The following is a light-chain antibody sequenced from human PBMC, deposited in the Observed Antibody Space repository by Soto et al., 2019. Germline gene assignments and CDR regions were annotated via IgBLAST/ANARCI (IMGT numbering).Light chain of an antibody. J-gene: IGKJ5*01. CDR1: QSISSS. V-gene: IGKV1-39*01. Sequence: DIQMTQSPSSLSASVGDRVTITCRASQSISSSLNWYQQKPGKAPKLLIYGASSWQSGVPSRFSGSGSGTDFTLTIRSLQAEDFATYYCQQSYSTSITFGQGTRLEIE. CDR3: QQSYSTSIT. CDR2: GAS.